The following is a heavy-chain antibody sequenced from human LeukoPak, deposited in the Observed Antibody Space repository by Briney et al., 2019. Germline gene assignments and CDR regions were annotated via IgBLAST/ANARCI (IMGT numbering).Heavy chain of an antibody. J-gene: IGHJ4*02. Sequence: GGSLRLSCAASGFTFSSYEMNWVRQAPGKGLEWVSYISSSGSTIYYADSVKGRFTISRDNAKNSLYLQLNSLRAEDTAVYYCARDQTGNFDYWGQGTLVTVSS. CDR1: GFTFSSYE. CDR3: ARDQTGNFDY. V-gene: IGHV3-48*03. CDR2: ISSSGSTI.